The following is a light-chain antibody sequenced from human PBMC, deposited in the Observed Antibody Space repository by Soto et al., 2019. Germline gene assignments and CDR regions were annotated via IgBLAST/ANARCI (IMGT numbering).Light chain of an antibody. CDR3: QQYDNLPRT. Sequence: DIQMTQSPSSLSASVGDRVTITCQASQDISNYLNWYQQKPGKAPKLLIYDASNLETRAPSRFSGSGSGTYFNFTINSLQPEDVATYYCQQYDNLPRTFGPGTKLDLK. CDR2: DAS. V-gene: IGKV1-33*01. J-gene: IGKJ3*01. CDR1: QDISNY.